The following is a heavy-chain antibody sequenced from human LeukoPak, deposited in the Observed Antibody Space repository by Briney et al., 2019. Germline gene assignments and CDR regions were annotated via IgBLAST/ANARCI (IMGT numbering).Heavy chain of an antibody. CDR1: GFTFSNYW. CDR3: ARKRPNYFDY. CDR2: INLDGSQK. Sequence: QTGGSLRLSCAASGFTFSNYWMAWVHQAPGKGPEWVANINLDGSQKYYVDSVKGRFIISRDNAENSLYLQMNSLRAEDTALYYCARKRPNYFDYWGQGTLVTVSS. V-gene: IGHV3-7*01. J-gene: IGHJ4*02.